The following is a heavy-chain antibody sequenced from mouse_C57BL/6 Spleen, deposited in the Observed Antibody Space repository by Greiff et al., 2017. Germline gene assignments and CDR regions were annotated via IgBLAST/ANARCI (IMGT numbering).Heavy chain of an antibody. J-gene: IGHJ1*03. Sequence: QVQLKESGAELARPGASVKLSCKASGYTFTSYGISWVKQRTGQGLEWIGEIYPRSGNTYYNEKFKGKATLTADKSSSTAYMELRSLTSEDSAVYYCARSGYSNYKYCDVWGTGTTVTVSS. V-gene: IGHV1-81*01. D-gene: IGHD2-5*01. CDR1: GYTFTSYG. CDR2: IYPRSGNT. CDR3: ARSGYSNYKYCDV.